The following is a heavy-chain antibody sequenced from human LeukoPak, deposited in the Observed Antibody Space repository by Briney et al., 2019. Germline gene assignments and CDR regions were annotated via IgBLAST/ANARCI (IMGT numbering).Heavy chain of an antibody. J-gene: IGHJ4*02. CDR1: GGSICSSSYY. CDR3: ARHGGYYDSSGYYGAFDY. Sequence: SETLSLTCTVSGGSICSSSYYWGWIRQPPGKGLEWIGSIYYSGSTYYNPSLKSRVTISVDTSKNQFSLKLSSVTAADTAVYYCARHGGYYDSSGYYGAFDYWGQGTLVTVSS. CDR2: IYYSGST. V-gene: IGHV4-39*01. D-gene: IGHD3-22*01.